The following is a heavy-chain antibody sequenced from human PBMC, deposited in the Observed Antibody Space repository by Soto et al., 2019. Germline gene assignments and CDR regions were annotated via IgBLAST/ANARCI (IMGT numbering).Heavy chain of an antibody. V-gene: IGHV1-2*02. CDR2: INPNSGGT. J-gene: IGHJ6*02. D-gene: IGHD6-6*01. Sequence: ASVKVSCKASGYTFTGYYMHWVRQAPGQGLEWMGWINPNSGGTNYAQKFQGRVTMTRDTSISTAYMELSRLRSDDTAVYYCARDRRSSSLGLGYYYGIDVWGQGTTVTVSS. CDR1: GYTFTGYY. CDR3: ARDRRSSSLGLGYYYGIDV.